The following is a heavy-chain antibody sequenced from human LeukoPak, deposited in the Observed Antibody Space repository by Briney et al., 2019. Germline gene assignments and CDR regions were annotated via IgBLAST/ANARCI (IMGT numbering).Heavy chain of an antibody. D-gene: IGHD3-22*01. CDR1: GGSITSGEHY. Sequence: SETLSLTCTVSGGSITSGEHYCSWIRQPPGKGLEWIGYVAYTGSTNYNPSLSSRVTMSVDTSRNQFSLKLSSVTAADTAVYYCARDHYDSSGYFLGNDYWGQGILVTVSS. J-gene: IGHJ4*02. V-gene: IGHV4-30-4*01. CDR2: VAYTGST. CDR3: ARDHYDSSGYFLGNDY.